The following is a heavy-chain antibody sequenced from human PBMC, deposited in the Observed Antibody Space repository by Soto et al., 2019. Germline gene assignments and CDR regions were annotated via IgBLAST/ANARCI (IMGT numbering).Heavy chain of an antibody. V-gene: IGHV4-59*01. CDR3: ARYLGYCSSTSCYTYYYYGMDV. J-gene: IGHJ6*02. CDR2: IYYSGST. CDR1: GGSISSYY. Sequence: PSETLSLTCTVSGGSISSYYWSWIRQPPGKGLEWIGYIYYSGSTNYNPSLKSRVTISVDTSKNQFSLKLSSVTAADTAVYYCARYLGYCSSTSCYTYYYYGMDVWGQGTTVTVSS. D-gene: IGHD2-2*02.